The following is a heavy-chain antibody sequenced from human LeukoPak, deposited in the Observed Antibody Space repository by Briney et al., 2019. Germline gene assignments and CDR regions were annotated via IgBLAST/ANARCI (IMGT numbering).Heavy chain of an antibody. CDR2: MNPNSGNT. J-gene: IGHJ6*02. V-gene: IGHV1-8*01. Sequence: ASVKVSCKASGYTFTSSDINWARQATGQGLEWMGWMNPNSGNTDYAQKFQGRVTMTRNTSISTAYMELSSLRSEDTAVYYCARGQKDNGVSSSWYYFGMDVWGQGTTVTVSS. D-gene: IGHD6-13*01. CDR1: GYTFTSSD. CDR3: ARGQKDNGVSSSWYYFGMDV.